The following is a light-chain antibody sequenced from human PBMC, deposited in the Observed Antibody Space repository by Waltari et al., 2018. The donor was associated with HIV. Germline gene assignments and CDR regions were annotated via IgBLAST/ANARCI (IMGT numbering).Light chain of an antibody. V-gene: IGKV1-6*01. CDR1: QGIRND. Sequence: AIQMTQSPSSLSASVGDRITITCRASQGIRNDLGWYQHRPGRAPKPLIYAASRLQGGVPSRFSGSSSGTNFTLTISSLQPEDFATYYCLQDYNHPFTFGPGTKVDIK. CDR3: LQDYNHPFT. J-gene: IGKJ3*01. CDR2: AAS.